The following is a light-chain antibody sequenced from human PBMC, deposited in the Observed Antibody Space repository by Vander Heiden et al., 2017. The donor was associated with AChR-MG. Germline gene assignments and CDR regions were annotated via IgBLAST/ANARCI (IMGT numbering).Light chain of an antibody. CDR3: SSFARSDEMV. J-gene: IGLJ2*01. V-gene: IGLV2-8*01. CDR2: EVN. CDR1: SSDVGAYNY. Sequence: QSALTHPPPASGSPGQSVTISCTGTSSDVGAYNYVAWYQQHPGKAPKVMIYEVNKRPSGVPDRFSGSKSGHTASLTVSGLQADDEADYYCSSFARSDEMVFGGGTKLTVL.